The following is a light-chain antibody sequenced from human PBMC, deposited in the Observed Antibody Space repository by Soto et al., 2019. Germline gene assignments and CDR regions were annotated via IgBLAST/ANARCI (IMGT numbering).Light chain of an antibody. Sequence: DIQMTQSPSSLSASVGDRVTITCRASQSISSYLNWYQQKPGKAPKLLIYAASSLHSGVPSRFSGSGSGTDVTLTISSLKPEDFATYYCQQSYSTPQTFGQGTKVEIK. V-gene: IGKV1-39*01. CDR3: QQSYSTPQT. CDR1: QSISSY. J-gene: IGKJ1*01. CDR2: AAS.